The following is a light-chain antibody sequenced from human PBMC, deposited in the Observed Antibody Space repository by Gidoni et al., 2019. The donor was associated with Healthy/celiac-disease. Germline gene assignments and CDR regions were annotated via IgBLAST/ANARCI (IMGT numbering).Light chain of an antibody. Sequence: EIVLTQSPGTLSLSPGARATLSCRASQSVSSSYLAWYQQKPGQAPRLLIYGASSRATGISDRFSGSGSGTDFTLTISRLEPEDFAVYYCQQYGSSRAFXGXTKVEIK. V-gene: IGKV3-20*01. CDR1: QSVSSSY. CDR3: QQYGSSRA. J-gene: IGKJ4*01. CDR2: GAS.